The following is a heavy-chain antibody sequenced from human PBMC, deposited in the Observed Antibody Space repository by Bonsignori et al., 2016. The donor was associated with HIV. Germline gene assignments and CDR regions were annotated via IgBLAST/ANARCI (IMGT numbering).Heavy chain of an antibody. J-gene: IGHJ4*02. CDR3: ARAVQSSSWFLFYFDY. Sequence: ASVKVSCKASGSTFTSYYMHWVRQAPGQGLEWMGMINPSGGSASYAQKFQGRVTMTRDTSTSTVYMELSSLRSEDTAVYSCARAVQSSSWFLFYFDYWGQGTLVTVSS. CDR2: INPSGGSA. V-gene: IGHV1-46*01. CDR1: GSTFTSYY. D-gene: IGHD6-13*01.